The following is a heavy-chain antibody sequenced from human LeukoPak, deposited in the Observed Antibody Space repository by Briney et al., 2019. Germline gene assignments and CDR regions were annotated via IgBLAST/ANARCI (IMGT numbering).Heavy chain of an antibody. CDR1: GGTFSSYA. Sequence: PVKVSCKASGGTFSSYAISWVRQAPGQGLEWMGGIIPIFGTANSAQKFQGRVTITADESTSTAYMELSSLRSEDTAVYYCARPVVPAATYAFDIWGQGTMVTVSS. J-gene: IGHJ3*02. CDR3: ARPVVPAATYAFDI. V-gene: IGHV1-69*13. D-gene: IGHD2-2*01. CDR2: IIPIFGTA.